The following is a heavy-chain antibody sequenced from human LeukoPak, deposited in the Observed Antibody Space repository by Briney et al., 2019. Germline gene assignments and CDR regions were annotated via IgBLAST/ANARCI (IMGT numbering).Heavy chain of an antibody. CDR1: GFTFSSSA. D-gene: IGHD5-24*01. CDR2: ISHTGGNA. CDR3: ARDIQLST. V-gene: IGHV3-23*01. J-gene: IGHJ3*01. Sequence: PGGSLRLSCAASGFTFSSSAMSWGRQAPGKGLEWVSLISHTGGNAYYADSVRGRFTISRDNSKNTLYLQMNSLRAEDTAIYYCARDIQLSTWGLGTMVTVSS.